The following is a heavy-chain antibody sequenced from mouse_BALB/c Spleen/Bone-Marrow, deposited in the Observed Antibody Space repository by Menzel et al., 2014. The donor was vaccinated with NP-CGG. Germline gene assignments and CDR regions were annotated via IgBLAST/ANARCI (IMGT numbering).Heavy chain of an antibody. J-gene: IGHJ2*01. V-gene: IGHV1-7*01. CDR1: VYTFTSYW. CDR3: ALYYRYDYFDY. CDR2: INPSTTYS. Sequence: VKLVESGAELAKPGASVKMSCKASVYTFTSYWMHWVKQRPGQGLEWIGYINPSTTYSAYNQKFKDKATLTADKSSSTAYMQLSSLTSEDSAVYYCALYYRYDYFDYWGQGTTLTVSS. D-gene: IGHD2-14*01.